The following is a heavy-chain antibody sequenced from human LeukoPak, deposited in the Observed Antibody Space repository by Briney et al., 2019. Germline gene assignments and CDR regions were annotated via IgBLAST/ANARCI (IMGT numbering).Heavy chain of an antibody. J-gene: IGHJ4*02. D-gene: IGHD3-9*01. Sequence: PGGSLRLSCAASGFTFSTYGIHWVRQAPGKGLEWVAVIWHDGSNKYYADSVKGRFTISRDNAKNSLYLQMNSLRAEDTAVYSCARDSPAYDVLTGYTFDYWGQGTLVTVSS. CDR2: IWHDGSNK. V-gene: IGHV3-33*01. CDR3: ARDSPAYDVLTGYTFDY. CDR1: GFTFSTYG.